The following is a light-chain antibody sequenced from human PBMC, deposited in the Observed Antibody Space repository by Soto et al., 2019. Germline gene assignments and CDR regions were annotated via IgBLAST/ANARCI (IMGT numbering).Light chain of an antibody. CDR1: QDISNY. J-gene: IGKJ3*01. CDR2: AAS. Sequence: IQLTQSPSSLSASVGDRVTITCRASQDISNYLAWYQQKPGKVPKLLIYAASTLQSGVPSRFSGSGSGTDFTLTISSLQPEDVATYYCQKYNSAPPEAFGPGTKVDI. V-gene: IGKV1-27*01. CDR3: QKYNSAPPEA.